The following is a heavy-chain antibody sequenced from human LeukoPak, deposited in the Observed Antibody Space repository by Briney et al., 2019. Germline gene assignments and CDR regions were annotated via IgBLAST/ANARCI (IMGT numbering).Heavy chain of an antibody. CDR3: AKASSSGWYGLFDY. D-gene: IGHD6-19*01. Sequence: GGSLRLSCAASGFTFSSYAMSWVRQAPGKGLEWVSAINGSGGSTYYADSVKGRFTISRDNSKNTLYLQMNSLRAEDTAVYYCAKASSSGWYGLFDYWGQGTLVTVSS. V-gene: IGHV3-23*01. CDR1: GFTFSSYA. CDR2: INGSGGST. J-gene: IGHJ4*02.